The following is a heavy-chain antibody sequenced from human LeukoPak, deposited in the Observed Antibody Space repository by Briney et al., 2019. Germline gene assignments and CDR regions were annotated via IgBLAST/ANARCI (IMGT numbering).Heavy chain of an antibody. CDR1: GYTFTGYY. D-gene: IGHD6-19*01. J-gene: IGHJ6*03. CDR2: INPNSGGT. Sequence: ASVKVSCKASGYTFTGYYMHWVRQAPGQGLEWMGWINPNSGGTNYAQKFQGRVTMTRDTSISTAYMELSRLRSDDTAVYYCARGGIAVAGPRSDYYYYMDVWGKGTTVTISS. V-gene: IGHV1-2*02. CDR3: ARGGIAVAGPRSDYYYYMDV.